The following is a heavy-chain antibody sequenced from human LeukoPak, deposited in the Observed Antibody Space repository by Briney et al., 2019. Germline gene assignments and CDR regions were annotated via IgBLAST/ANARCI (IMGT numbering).Heavy chain of an antibody. Sequence: GGSLRLSCAASGXTFSSYEMNWVRQAPGKGLEWVSYISSSGTTIHYADSVKGRFTISRDNAKNSVYLQMNSLRVEDTAVYYCARVRYQTADYWGQGTLVTVSS. V-gene: IGHV3-48*03. J-gene: IGHJ4*02. D-gene: IGHD3-16*02. CDR1: GXTFSSYE. CDR2: ISSSGTTI. CDR3: ARVRYQTADY.